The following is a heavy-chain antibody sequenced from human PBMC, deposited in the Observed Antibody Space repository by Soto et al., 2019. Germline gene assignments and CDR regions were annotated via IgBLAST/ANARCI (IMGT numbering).Heavy chain of an antibody. J-gene: IGHJ4*02. Sequence: EVQLLESGGGLVQPGGSLRPSCSASGFIFRNYNMHWVRQAPGKGLEYVSGISSNGGSTFYADSVKGRFSISRDNSKNTLHLQMGSLRPEDMGTYYCARADYGTFDNWGQGTLVAVSS. CDR1: GFIFRNYN. CDR3: ARADYGTFDN. CDR2: ISSNGGST. V-gene: IGHV3-64*07. D-gene: IGHD4-17*01.